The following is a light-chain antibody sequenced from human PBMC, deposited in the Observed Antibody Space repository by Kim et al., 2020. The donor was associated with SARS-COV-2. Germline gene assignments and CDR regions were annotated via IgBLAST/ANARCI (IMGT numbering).Light chain of an antibody. CDR3: QTWGPGIRV. CDR1: RGHRKYA. V-gene: IGLV4-69*01. Sequence: ASVKLAGTLDRGHRKYAGAWHQQRAEKGPRYLMKVNSDGSHNKGDGIPDRFSGSASGAERYLTISSLQSEDEADYYCQTWGPGIRVFGGGTQLTVL. J-gene: IGLJ3*02. CDR2: VNSDGSH.